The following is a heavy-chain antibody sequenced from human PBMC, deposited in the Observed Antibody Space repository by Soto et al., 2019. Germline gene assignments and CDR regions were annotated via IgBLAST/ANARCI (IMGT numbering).Heavy chain of an antibody. CDR3: ARDPTAGDY. V-gene: IGHV3-21*02. Sequence: EVQLVESGGGLVKPGGSLRLSCAASGFTFGSHTMNWVRQAPGEGLEWVSSITSSGETYYADSVEGRFTISRDNAKSSLDLQLNSLRVEDTAVYYCARDPTAGDYWGQGTLVTVS. CDR2: ITSSGET. CDR1: GFTFGSHT. D-gene: IGHD5-18*01. J-gene: IGHJ4*02.